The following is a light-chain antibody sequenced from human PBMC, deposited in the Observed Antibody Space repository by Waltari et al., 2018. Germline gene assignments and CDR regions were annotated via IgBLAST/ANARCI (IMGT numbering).Light chain of an antibody. Sequence: QSVLTQSPSASGTPGQRVTISCSGSSSNIGSNYVYWYQQLPGTAPKLLIYRIVRRTSGVLARFCGYTSGTSASRAISGLRSEDEGDYYCVAWDDSLSGLWVFGGGTKLTVL. V-gene: IGLV1-47*01. CDR1: SSNIGSNY. CDR2: RIV. CDR3: VAWDDSLSGLWV. J-gene: IGLJ3*02.